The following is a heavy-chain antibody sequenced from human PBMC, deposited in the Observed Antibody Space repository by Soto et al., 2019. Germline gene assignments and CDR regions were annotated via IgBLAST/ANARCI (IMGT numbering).Heavy chain of an antibody. J-gene: IGHJ6*02. Sequence: AAVKVSGKASGYTFTSYGISWVRQAPGQGLEWMGWISAYNGNTNYAQKLQGRVTMTTDTSTSTAYMELRSLRSDDTAVYYCAREGWRVVVVVAATGLDYGMDVWVQGTTVTVSS. CDR1: GYTFTSYG. D-gene: IGHD2-15*01. CDR3: AREGWRVVVVVAATGLDYGMDV. CDR2: ISAYNGNT. V-gene: IGHV1-18*04.